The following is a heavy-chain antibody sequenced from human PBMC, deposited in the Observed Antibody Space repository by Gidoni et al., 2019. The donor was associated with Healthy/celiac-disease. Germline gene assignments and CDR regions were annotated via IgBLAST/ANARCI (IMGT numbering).Heavy chain of an antibody. CDR1: GFPFSSYS. CDR3: ARETIAAAGSLGED. CDR2: ISSSSSYI. V-gene: IGHV3-21*01. D-gene: IGHD6-13*01. Sequence: EVQLVTSGGGLVKPGGSLRLSCAASGFPFSSYSMNWVRQAPGKGLEWFPSISSSSSYIYYADSVKGRFTISRDNAKNSLYLQMNSLRAEDTAVYYCARETIAAAGSLGEDWGQGTLVTVSS. J-gene: IGHJ4*02.